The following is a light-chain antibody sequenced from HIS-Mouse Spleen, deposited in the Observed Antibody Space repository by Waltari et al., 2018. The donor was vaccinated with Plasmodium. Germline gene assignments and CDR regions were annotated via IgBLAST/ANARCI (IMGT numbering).Light chain of an antibody. CDR2: EDS. Sequence: SYELTQPPQVSVSTGQTARTTCSGDALPTKYAYWYQPKSGKAPVLVIYEDSKRPSGIPDRFSGSSSGTMATLTISGAQVEDEADYYCYSTDSSGNHRVFGGGTKLTVL. J-gene: IGLJ3*02. CDR3: YSTDSSGNHRV. CDR1: ALPTKY. V-gene: IGLV3-10*01.